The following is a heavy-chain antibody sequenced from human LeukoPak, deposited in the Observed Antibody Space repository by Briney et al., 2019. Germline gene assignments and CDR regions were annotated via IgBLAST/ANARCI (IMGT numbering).Heavy chain of an antibody. V-gene: IGHV3-7*01. J-gene: IGHJ4*02. CDR2: INQDGSEK. Sequence: GGSLRLSCAASAFTFSSYCMSWVRQAPGKGLEWVANINQDGSEKYYVDSVKGRFTISRDNAKNPVYLQMNNLRAEDTAVYYCARDPITNYDTSGYFDYWGQGTLVTVSS. CDR1: AFTFSSYC. CDR3: ARDPITNYDTSGYFDY. D-gene: IGHD3-22*01.